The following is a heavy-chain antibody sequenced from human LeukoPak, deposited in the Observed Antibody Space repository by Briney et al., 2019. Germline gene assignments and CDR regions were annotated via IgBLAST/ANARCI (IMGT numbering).Heavy chain of an antibody. J-gene: IGHJ4*02. Sequence: GGSLRLSCVASGFTFSNYAMSWVRQAPGKGLEWVLAISGGGGNTYYADSVKGRFTISRDNSENTLYLQMNSLRAEDTAIYYCANPYYWGQGTLVTVSS. CDR3: ANPYY. V-gene: IGHV3-23*01. CDR2: ISGGGGNT. CDR1: GFTFSNYA.